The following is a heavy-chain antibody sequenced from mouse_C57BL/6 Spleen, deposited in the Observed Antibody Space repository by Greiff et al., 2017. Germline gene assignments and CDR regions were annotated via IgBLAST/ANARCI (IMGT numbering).Heavy chain of an antibody. Sequence: QVQLQQSGPELVKPGASVKISCKASGYAFSSSWMNWVKQRPGKGLEWIGRIYPGDGDTNYNGKFKGKATLTADKSSSTAYMQLSSLTSEDSAVSFCARKGGYSDYGREWYFDVWGTGTTVTVSS. CDR3: ARKGGYSDYGREWYFDV. CDR1: GYAFSSSW. J-gene: IGHJ1*03. D-gene: IGHD2-4*01. V-gene: IGHV1-82*01. CDR2: IYPGDGDT.